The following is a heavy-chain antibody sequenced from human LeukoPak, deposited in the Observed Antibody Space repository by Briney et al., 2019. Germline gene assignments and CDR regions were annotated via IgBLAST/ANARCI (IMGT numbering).Heavy chain of an antibody. Sequence: SETLSLTCGVSGGAFSKYYWSWIRQPPGKGLEWIGEINRSGSTNYNPSLESRVTISADTSKNQFSLKLSSVTAADTAVYFCARGGLTTVLYLDWGQGTLVTVSS. CDR1: GGAFSKYY. V-gene: IGHV4-34*01. D-gene: IGHD4-11*01. J-gene: IGHJ4*02. CDR3: ARGGLTTVLYLD. CDR2: INRSGST.